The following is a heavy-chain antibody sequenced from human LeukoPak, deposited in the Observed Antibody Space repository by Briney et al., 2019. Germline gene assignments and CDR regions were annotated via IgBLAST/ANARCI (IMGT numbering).Heavy chain of an antibody. CDR1: GFTFSSYG. CDR2: ISGSGGST. D-gene: IGHD3-16*01. J-gene: IGHJ3*02. Sequence: GGTLRLSCAASGFTFSSYGMSWVRQAPGKGLEWVSAISGSGGSTYYADSVKGRFTISRDNSKNTLYLQMNSLRAADTAVYYCAKDSEVRYDYVWGSYSPRAFDIWGQGTMVTVSS. CDR3: AKDSEVRYDYVWGSYSPRAFDI. V-gene: IGHV3-23*01.